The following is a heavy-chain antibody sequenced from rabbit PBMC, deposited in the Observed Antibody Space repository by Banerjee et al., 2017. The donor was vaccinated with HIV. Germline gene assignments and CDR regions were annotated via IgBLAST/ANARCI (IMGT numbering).Heavy chain of an antibody. J-gene: IGHJ4*01. Sequence: QQQLEESGGGLVKPEGSLTLTCKASGFDFSSYYYMCWVRQAPGKGLELIACIYTGSGGTWYASWVNGRFTISKTSSTTVALQMTSLTAADTATYFCARGSAYAGAGYALWGPGTLVTVS. CDR2: IYTGSGGT. CDR3: ARGSAYAGAGYAL. D-gene: IGHD4-2*01. CDR1: GFDFSSYYY. V-gene: IGHV1S43*01.